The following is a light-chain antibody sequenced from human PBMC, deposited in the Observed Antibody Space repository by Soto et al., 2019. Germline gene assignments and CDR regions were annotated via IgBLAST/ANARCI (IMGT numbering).Light chain of an antibody. Sequence: DIQMTQSPSTLSASVGDRVTITCRASQTISSWLAWYQQKPGKAPKLLIYKASSLESGVPSRFSGSGSETEFTLTISSLQPDDCTTYYCQQYDTYPWTFGQGTKVEIK. CDR1: QTISSW. J-gene: IGKJ1*01. CDR3: QQYDTYPWT. V-gene: IGKV1-5*03. CDR2: KAS.